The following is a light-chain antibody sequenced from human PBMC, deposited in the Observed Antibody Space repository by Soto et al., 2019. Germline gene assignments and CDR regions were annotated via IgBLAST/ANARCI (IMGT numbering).Light chain of an antibody. J-gene: IGKJ4*01. CDR2: VAS. CDR3: QQYGSSPLT. Sequence: EIVLTQSPGTLSLSPGERATLSCRASQSVSSSYLAWHQQKPGQAPRLLIYVASSRAAGIPDRFSGSGSGADFTLTISRLEPEDFAVYYCQQYGSSPLTFGGGTNVEIK. CDR1: QSVSSSY. V-gene: IGKV3-20*01.